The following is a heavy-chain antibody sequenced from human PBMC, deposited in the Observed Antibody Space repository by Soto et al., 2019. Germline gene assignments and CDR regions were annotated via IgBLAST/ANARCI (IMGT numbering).Heavy chain of an antibody. V-gene: IGHV3-30*18. CDR1: GFTFSSYG. J-gene: IGHJ1*01. Sequence: GGSLRLSCAASGFTFSSYGMHWVRQAPGKGLEWVAVISYDGSNKYYADSVKGRFTISRDNSKNTLYLQMNSLRAEDTAVYYCAKDLVRGSSSFAEYFQHWGQGTLVTVSS. D-gene: IGHD6-13*01. CDR2: ISYDGSNK. CDR3: AKDLVRGSSSFAEYFQH.